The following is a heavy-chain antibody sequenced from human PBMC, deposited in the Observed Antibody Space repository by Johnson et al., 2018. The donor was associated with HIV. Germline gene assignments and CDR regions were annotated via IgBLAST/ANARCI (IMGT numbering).Heavy chain of an antibody. CDR3: AKFVGAGSYDAFDI. D-gene: IGHD1-26*01. CDR1: GFTFSSYG. CDR2: ISYDGSNK. Sequence: QVQLVESGGGVVQPGRSLRLSCAASGFTFSSYGMHWVRRAPGKGLEWVAVISYDGSNKYYADSVKGRFTISRDNSKNPLYLQMNSLRAEGTAVYYCAKFVGAGSYDAFDIWGQGTMVTVSS. V-gene: IGHV3-30*18. J-gene: IGHJ3*02.